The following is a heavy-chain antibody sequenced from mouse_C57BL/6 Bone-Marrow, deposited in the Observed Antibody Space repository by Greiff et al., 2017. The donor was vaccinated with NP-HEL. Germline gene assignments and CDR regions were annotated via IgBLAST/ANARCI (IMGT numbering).Heavy chain of an antibody. CDR1: GYTFTSYG. CDR3: AALLWIRRGLYFDV. CDR2: IYPRSGNT. Sequence: QVQLKQSGAELARPGASVKLSCKASGYTFTSYGISWVKQRTGQGLEWIGEIYPRSGNTYYNEKFKGKATLTADKSSSTAYMVRRSLTSEDSAVYFCAALLWIRRGLYFDVWGSGTTVTVSS. V-gene: IGHV1-81*01. D-gene: IGHD2-9*01. J-gene: IGHJ1*01.